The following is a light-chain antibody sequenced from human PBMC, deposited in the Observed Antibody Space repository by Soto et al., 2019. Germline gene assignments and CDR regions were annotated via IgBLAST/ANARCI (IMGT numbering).Light chain of an antibody. CDR3: CSYAGSSTAI. CDR2: EGS. V-gene: IGLV2-23*01. J-gene: IGLJ2*01. Sequence: QSALTQPASVSGSPGQSITISCTGTSSDVGSYNLVSWYQHHPGKAPKLIIYEGSKRPSGVSNRFSGSKSGNTASLTISGLQAEDEADYYCCSYAGSSTAIFGGGTKLTVL. CDR1: SSDVGSYNL.